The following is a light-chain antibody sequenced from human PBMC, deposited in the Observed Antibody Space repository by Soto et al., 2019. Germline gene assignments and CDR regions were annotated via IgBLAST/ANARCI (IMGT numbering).Light chain of an antibody. CDR3: SSYAGSNNFVV. CDR1: SSDVGGYNY. V-gene: IGLV2-8*01. Sequence: QSALTQPPSASGSPGQSVTISYTGTSSDVGGYNYVSWFQQHPGKAPKLMIYEVSKRPPGVPDRFSGSKSGNTASLSVSGLQAEDEADYYCSSYAGSNNFVVFGGGTKVTVL. CDR2: EVS. J-gene: IGLJ2*01.